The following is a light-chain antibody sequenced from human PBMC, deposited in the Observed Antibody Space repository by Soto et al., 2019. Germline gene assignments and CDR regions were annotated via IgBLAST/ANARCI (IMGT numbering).Light chain of an antibody. Sequence: DIVMTQSPDSLAVSLGERATINCNSSQSILFSFKNENSLAWYQQKPGQPPKLLICWASSRESGVPDRFSGSGSGTHFTLTISSLQAEDVAVYFCQQYYSTPLTFGQGTKLEIK. CDR3: QQYYSTPLT. CDR2: WAS. J-gene: IGKJ2*01. V-gene: IGKV4-1*01. CDR1: QSILFSFKNENS.